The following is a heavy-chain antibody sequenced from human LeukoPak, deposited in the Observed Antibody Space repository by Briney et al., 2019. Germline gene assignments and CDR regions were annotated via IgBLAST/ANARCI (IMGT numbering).Heavy chain of an antibody. CDR2: ISYDGSNK. D-gene: IGHD3-9*01. CDR3: AKDRLSYDILTGYPTPDY. J-gene: IGHJ4*02. V-gene: IGHV3-30*18. Sequence: GGSLRLSCAASGFTFSSYGMHWVRQAPGKGLEWVAVISYDGSNKYYADSVKGRFTISRDNSKNTLYLQMNSLRAEDTAVYYCAKDRLSYDILTGYPTPDYWGQGTLVTVSS. CDR1: GFTFSSYG.